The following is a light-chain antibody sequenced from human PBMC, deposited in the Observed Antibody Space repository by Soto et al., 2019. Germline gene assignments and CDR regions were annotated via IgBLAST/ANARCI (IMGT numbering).Light chain of an antibody. CDR2: GAS. V-gene: IGKV3-15*01. CDR1: QSVSTN. J-gene: IGKJ1*01. CDR3: QQYNFWPPGT. Sequence: EIVMTQSPATLSVSPGERATLSCGASQSVSTNLAWYQQKPGQAPRLLIYGASTSATGISARFSGNESGTEFTLTISSLQSDGVAVYYCQQYNFWPPGTFGKGTKVDIK.